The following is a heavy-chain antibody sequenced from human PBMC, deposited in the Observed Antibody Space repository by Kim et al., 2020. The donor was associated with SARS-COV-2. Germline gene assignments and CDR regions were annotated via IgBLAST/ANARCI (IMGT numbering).Heavy chain of an antibody. Sequence: GGSLRLSCAASGFTFSDYYMSWIRQAPGKGLEWVSYISSSGSTISYADSVKGRFTISRDNAKNSLYLQMNSLRAEDTAVYYCARGIEANSNYLFDYWGQGTLVTVSS. CDR2: ISSSGSTI. CDR3: ARGIEANSNYLFDY. D-gene: IGHD4-4*01. V-gene: IGHV3-11*01. CDR1: GFTFSDYY. J-gene: IGHJ4*02.